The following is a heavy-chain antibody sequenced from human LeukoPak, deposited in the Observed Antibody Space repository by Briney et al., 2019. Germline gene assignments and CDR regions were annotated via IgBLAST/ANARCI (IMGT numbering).Heavy chain of an antibody. CDR3: ARVPSRVFGVVTHPFDY. CDR2: VHHTGSA. D-gene: IGHD3-3*01. CDR1: GVPFSEYY. V-gene: IGHV4-34*01. Sequence: PSETLSLTCAVSGVPFSEYYWGWIRQSPGKGLEWMGEVHHTGSANYNPSLRSRVTISVDTSKKQFSLRVYSVTAADTAVYYCARVPSRVFGVVTHPFDYWGQGTLVTVSS. J-gene: IGHJ4*02.